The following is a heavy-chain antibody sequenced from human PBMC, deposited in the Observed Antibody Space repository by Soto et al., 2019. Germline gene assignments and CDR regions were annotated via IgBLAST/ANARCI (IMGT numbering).Heavy chain of an antibody. CDR2: INPRSGGT. D-gene: IGHD4-4*01. V-gene: IGHV1-2*02. CDR1: GYPFTGPY. CDR3: ARDFRTYSHGVDV. J-gene: IGHJ6*02. Sequence: QAQLVQSGTEVKKPGALVKVSCKASGYPFTGPYIYWVRQAPGQGLEWMGWINPRSGGTEFAEKFQGRVTVTRDTSIRTVFLELNSLTSDDTGVYFCARDFRTYSHGVDVWGQGTAVIVSS.